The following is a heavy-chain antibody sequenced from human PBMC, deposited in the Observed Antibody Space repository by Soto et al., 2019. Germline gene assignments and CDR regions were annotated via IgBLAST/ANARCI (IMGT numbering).Heavy chain of an antibody. J-gene: IGHJ4*02. CDR1: GGSISSSTYY. CDR2: ICYSGSI. V-gene: IGHV4-39*01. CDR3: ARHGAYYDFWSGYYTEEYYFDY. D-gene: IGHD3-3*01. Sequence: SETLSLTCTVSGGSISSSTYYWGWIRQPPGKGLEWIGSICYSGSIYYNLSLKSRVTISVDTSKNQFSLKLSSVTAADTAVYYCARHGAYYDFWSGYYTEEYYFDYRGPGTLVTVSS.